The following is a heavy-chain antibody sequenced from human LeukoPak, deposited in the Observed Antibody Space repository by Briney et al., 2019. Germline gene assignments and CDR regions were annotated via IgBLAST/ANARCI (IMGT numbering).Heavy chain of an antibody. CDR2: IYYSGST. D-gene: IGHD6-25*01. J-gene: IGHJ4*02. CDR3: ARGGGEAAPYDY. V-gene: IGHV4-59*01. Sequence: PSETLSLTCAVSGGSISSYYWSWIRQPPGKGLEWIGYIYYSGSTNYNPSLKSRVTISVDTSKNQFSLKLSSVTAADTAVYYCARGGGEAAPYDYWGQGTLVTVSS. CDR1: GGSISSYY.